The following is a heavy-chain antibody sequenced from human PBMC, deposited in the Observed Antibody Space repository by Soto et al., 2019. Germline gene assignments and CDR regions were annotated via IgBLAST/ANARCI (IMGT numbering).Heavy chain of an antibody. V-gene: IGHV3-30-3*01. Sequence: QVQLVESGGGVVQPGRSLRLSCAASGFTFSRYTMHWVRQAPGKGLEWMAFISDDGNNKYHADSVKGQFTISRDNSKNTLYLQMNSLRTEDTAVYYCARDDEGGSDCDLGYWGQGTLVTVSS. J-gene: IGHJ4*02. D-gene: IGHD3-10*01. CDR2: ISDDGNNK. CDR3: ARDDEGGSDCDLGY. CDR1: GFTFSRYT.